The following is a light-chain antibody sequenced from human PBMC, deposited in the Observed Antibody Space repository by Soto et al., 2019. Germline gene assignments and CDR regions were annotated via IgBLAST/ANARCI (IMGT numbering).Light chain of an antibody. CDR1: QSISSY. J-gene: IGKJ4*01. CDR3: QQYGTLPLT. Sequence: IQMSQSPSTLSASVGDRVTITCLASQSISSYLNWYQQKPGKAPKLLIYAASTRATGIPDRFSGSASGTVFTLTITRLEPEDCAVYYCQQYGTLPLTSGGGTKVDI. CDR2: AAS. V-gene: IGKV1-39*01.